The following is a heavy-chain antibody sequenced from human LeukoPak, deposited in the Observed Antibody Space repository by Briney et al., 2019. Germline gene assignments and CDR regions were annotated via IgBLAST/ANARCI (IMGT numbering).Heavy chain of an antibody. CDR2: VDGGGDKT. D-gene: IGHD6-6*01. CDR3: AKERSSGLHDAFDI. Sequence: PGGSLRLSCAASGFTFSSYAMNWVRQAPGKGLEWVSVVDGGGDKTYYADSVKGRFAISRDNSKNTLYLQMNSLRVDDTAVYYCAKERSSGLHDAFDIWGQGTMVTVST. V-gene: IGHV3-23*01. J-gene: IGHJ3*02. CDR1: GFTFSSYA.